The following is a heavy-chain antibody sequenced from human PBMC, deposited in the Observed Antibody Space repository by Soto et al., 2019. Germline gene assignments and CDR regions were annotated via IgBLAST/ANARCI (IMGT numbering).Heavy chain of an antibody. V-gene: IGHV1-2*02. CDR1: GYTFTGYY. Sequence: ASVKVSCKASGYTFTGYYIHWVRQAPGQGLEWMGWINTNSGGTNYAQKFQGRVTTTRDTSISTAYMELSRLTSDDTAVYYCARTQTNDYWGQGTLVTVSS. CDR2: INTNSGGT. J-gene: IGHJ4*02. CDR3: ARTQTNDY.